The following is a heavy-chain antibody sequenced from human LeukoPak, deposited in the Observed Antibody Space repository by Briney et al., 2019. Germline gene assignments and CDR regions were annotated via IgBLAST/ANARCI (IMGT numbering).Heavy chain of an antibody. V-gene: IGHV4-59*01. D-gene: IGHD6-19*01. CDR2: IYYSGST. CDR1: GGSISSYY. J-gene: IGHJ5*02. CDR3: ARTDSSGYFGWFDP. Sequence: SETLSLTCTVSGGSISSYYWSWIRQPPGKGLEWIGYIYYSGSTNYNPSLKSRVTISVDTSKNQFSLKLSSVTAADTAVYCCARTDSSGYFGWFDPWGQGTLVTVSS.